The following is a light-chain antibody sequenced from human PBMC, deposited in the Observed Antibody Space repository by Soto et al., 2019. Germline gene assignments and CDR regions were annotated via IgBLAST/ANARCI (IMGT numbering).Light chain of an antibody. Sequence: QSVLTQPPSVSAAPGQKVTISCSGSTSNIANNYISWYQLLPGTAPKLLIYDNNKRPSGIPDRFSGSKSGTSATLGITGLQTGDEADYYCSSYTTRSTLVFGGGTKLTVL. CDR1: TSNIANNY. CDR3: SSYTTRSTLV. V-gene: IGLV1-51*01. CDR2: DNN. J-gene: IGLJ2*01.